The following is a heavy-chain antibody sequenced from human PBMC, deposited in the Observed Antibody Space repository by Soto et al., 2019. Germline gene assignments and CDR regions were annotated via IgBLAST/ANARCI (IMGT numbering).Heavy chain of an antibody. J-gene: IGHJ3*02. CDR3: ARDFTSTYYYDSSGSRGAFDI. Sequence: ASVKVSCKASGYTFTGYYMHWVRQAPGQGLEWMGWINPNSGGTNYAQKFQGRVTMTRDTSISTAYMELSRLRSDDTAVYYCARDFTSTYYYDSSGSRGAFDIWGQGPMVTVSS. CDR1: GYTFTGYY. CDR2: INPNSGGT. V-gene: IGHV1-2*02. D-gene: IGHD3-22*01.